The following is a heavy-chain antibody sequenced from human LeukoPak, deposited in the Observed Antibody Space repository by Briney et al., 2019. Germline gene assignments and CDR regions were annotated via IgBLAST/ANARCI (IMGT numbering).Heavy chain of an antibody. CDR3: ARDQWLDY. D-gene: IGHD6-19*01. CDR2: IGSSGNTI. J-gene: IGHJ4*02. V-gene: IGHV3-11*04. CDR1: GFTFDDYG. Sequence: GGSLRLSCAVSGFTFDDYGMNWVRQAPGKGLEWVSFIGSSGNTIYYADSVKGRFTVSRDNAKNSLYLQMNSLRAEDTAVYYCARDQWLDYWGQGTLVTVSS.